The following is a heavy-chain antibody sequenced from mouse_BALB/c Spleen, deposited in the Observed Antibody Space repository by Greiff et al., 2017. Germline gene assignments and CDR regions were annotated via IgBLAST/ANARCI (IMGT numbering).Heavy chain of an antibody. CDR2: ISSGSSTI. CDR1: GFTFSSFG. V-gene: IGHV5-17*02. D-gene: IGHD1-1*01. CDR3: ARGDYYGYWYFDV. J-gene: IGHJ1*01. Sequence: EVNVVESGGGLVQPGGSRKLSCAASGFTFSSFGMHWVRQAPEKGLEWVAYISSGSSTIYYADTVKGRFTISRDNPKNTLFLQMTSLRSEDTAMYYCARGDYYGYWYFDVWGAGTTVTVSS.